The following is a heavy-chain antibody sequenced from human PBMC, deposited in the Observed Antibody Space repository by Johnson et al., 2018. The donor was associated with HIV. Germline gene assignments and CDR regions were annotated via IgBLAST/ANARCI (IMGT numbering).Heavy chain of an antibody. J-gene: IGHJ3*02. CDR3: AKDKNSHRLTVTESGFDI. D-gene: IGHD4-11*01. Sequence: VQLVESGGGLVHPGGSLRLSCAASGFTFSSYAMSWVRQAPGKGLEWVSVISWNSGSIAYEDSVKGRFTISRDNAKNSLYVQMNSLRAEDTAVYYCAKDKNSHRLTVTESGFDIWGQGTMVTVSS. V-gene: IGHV3-9*01. CDR2: ISWNSGSI. CDR1: GFTFSSYA.